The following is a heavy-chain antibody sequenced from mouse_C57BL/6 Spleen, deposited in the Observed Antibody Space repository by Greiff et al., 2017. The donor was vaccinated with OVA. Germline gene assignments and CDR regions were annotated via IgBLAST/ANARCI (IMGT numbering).Heavy chain of an antibody. V-gene: IGHV5-4*01. CDR2: ISDGGSYT. D-gene: IGHD1-1*01. CDR3: ASGLYYYGSREYFDV. J-gene: IGHJ1*03. Sequence: EVHLVESGGGLVKPGGSLKLSCAASGFTFSSYAMSWVRQTPEKRLEWVATISDGGSYTYYPDNVKGRFTISRDNAKNNLYLQMSHLKSEDTAMYYCASGLYYYGSREYFDVWGTGTTVTVSS. CDR1: GFTFSSYA.